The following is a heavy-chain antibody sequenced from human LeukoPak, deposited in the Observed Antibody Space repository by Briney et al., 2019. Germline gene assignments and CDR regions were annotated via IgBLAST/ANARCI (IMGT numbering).Heavy chain of an antibody. Sequence: PGGSLRLSCAASGFTVSSNYMSWARQAPGKGLEWVSVIYSGGSTYYADSVKGRFTISRDNSKNTLYLQMNSLRAEDTAVYYCARDIGPERVDYWGQGTLVTVSS. CDR1: GFTVSSNY. V-gene: IGHV3-53*01. CDR3: ARDIGPERVDY. CDR2: IYSGGST. J-gene: IGHJ4*02. D-gene: IGHD1-14*01.